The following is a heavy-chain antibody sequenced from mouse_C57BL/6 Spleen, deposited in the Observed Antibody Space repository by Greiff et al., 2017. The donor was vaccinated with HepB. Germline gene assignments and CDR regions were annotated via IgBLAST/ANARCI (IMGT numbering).Heavy chain of an antibody. CDR3: ARHDYSNYYWYFDV. J-gene: IGHJ1*03. D-gene: IGHD2-5*01. CDR1: GYTFTDYY. V-gene: IGHV1-26*01. CDR2: INPNNGGT. Sequence: EVQLQQSGPELVKPGASVKISCKASGYTFTDYYMNWVKQSHGKSLEWIGDINPNNGGTSYNQKFKGKATLTVDKSSSTAYMELRSLTSEDSAVYYCARHDYSNYYWYFDVWGTGTTVTVSS.